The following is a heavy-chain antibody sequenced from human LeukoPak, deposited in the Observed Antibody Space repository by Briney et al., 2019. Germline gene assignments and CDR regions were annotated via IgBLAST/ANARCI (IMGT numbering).Heavy chain of an antibody. CDR3: ARVRLNYYDSSGYMDAFDI. Sequence: PGGSLRLSCAASGFTFSSYSMNWVRQAPGKGLEWVSSISSSSSYIYYADSVKGRFTISRDNAKNSLYLQMNSLRAEDTAVYYCARVRLNYYDSSGYMDAFDIWGQGTMVTVSS. CDR1: GFTFSSYS. CDR2: ISSSSSYI. V-gene: IGHV3-21*01. D-gene: IGHD3-22*01. J-gene: IGHJ3*02.